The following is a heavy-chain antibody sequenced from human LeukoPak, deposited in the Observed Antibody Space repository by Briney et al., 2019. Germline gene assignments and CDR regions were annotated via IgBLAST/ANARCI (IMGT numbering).Heavy chain of an antibody. CDR3: AGLYSGYDPSDY. CDR1: GFTFIIYA. V-gene: IGHV3-30*03. Sequence: PGGSLRLSCAASGFTFIIYAMHWVRQAPGKGLEWVAVISYDGSNKYYVDSVKGRFTISRDNSKNTLYLQMNSLRPEDTAVYYCAGLYSGYDPSDYWGQGTLVTVSS. D-gene: IGHD5-12*01. J-gene: IGHJ4*02. CDR2: ISYDGSNK.